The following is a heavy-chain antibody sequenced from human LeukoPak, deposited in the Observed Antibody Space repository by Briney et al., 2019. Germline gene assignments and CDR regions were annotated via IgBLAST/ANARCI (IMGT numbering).Heavy chain of an antibody. CDR3: AKDADPRPFYFDY. J-gene: IGHJ4*02. Sequence: GGSLRLSCAASGFTFSSYAMSWVRQAPGKGLEWVSEISGSGGSTYYADSVKGRFTISRDNPKNTLYLQMNSLRVEDTAVYYCAKDADPRPFYFDYWGQGILVTVSS. CDR1: GFTFSSYA. V-gene: IGHV3-23*01. CDR2: ISGSGGST.